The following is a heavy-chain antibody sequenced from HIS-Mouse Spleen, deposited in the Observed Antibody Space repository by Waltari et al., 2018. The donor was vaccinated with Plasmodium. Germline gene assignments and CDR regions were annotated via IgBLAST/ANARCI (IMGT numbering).Heavy chain of an antibody. D-gene: IGHD7-27*01. CDR2: ISGSGGSR. CDR1: GVTFASYA. CDR3: AKSSKGTGDLWDY. Sequence: EVQLLESGGGLVQPGVYLRPSCAASGVTFASYAMSWFRQAPGKGLEWVSPISGSGGSRYYADAVKGRFTISRDNSKNTLYLQMNSLRAEDTAVYYCAKSSKGTGDLWDYWGQGTLVTVSS. V-gene: IGHV3-23*01. J-gene: IGHJ4*02.